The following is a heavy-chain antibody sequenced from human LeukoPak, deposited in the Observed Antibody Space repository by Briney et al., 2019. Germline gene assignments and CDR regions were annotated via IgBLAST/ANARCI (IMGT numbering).Heavy chain of an antibody. CDR2: ISAYNGNT. V-gene: IGHV1-18*01. Sequence: ASVKVSCKASGYTFTSYGISWVRQAPGQGLEWMGWISAYNGNTNYAQKLQGRVTMTTDTSTSTAYMELRSLRSDDTAVYYCARAYSSSWSEEWAYSSSGREVWGKGTRSPSPQ. CDR1: GYTFTSYG. CDR3: ARAYSSSWSEEWAYSSSGREV. D-gene: IGHD6-13*01. J-gene: IGHJ6*04.